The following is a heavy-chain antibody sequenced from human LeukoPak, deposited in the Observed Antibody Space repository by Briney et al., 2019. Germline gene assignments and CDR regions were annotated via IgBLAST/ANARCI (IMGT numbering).Heavy chain of an antibody. V-gene: IGHV3-11*01. CDR1: GLTFSTYA. J-gene: IGHJ3*02. Sequence: GGSLRLSCAASGLTFSTYAMSWVRQAPGKGLEWISYISSSGTIIYSADSVKGRFTISRDNAKNTLYLQMNSLRAEDTAVYYCAREAVNGYSSSWCIDIWGQGTMVSVSS. CDR3: AREAVNGYSSSWCIDI. CDR2: ISSSGTII. D-gene: IGHD5-18*01.